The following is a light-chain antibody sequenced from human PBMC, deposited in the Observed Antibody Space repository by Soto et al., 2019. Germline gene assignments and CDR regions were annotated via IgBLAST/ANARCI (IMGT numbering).Light chain of an antibody. V-gene: IGKV3-20*01. CDR1: QSVGSY. CDR2: GIS. J-gene: IGKJ2*01. Sequence: EIVLTQSPATLSLSPGERATLSCRASQSVGSYLAWYHQKPGQAPRLVIHGISTRATGVPDRFSGGGSGTDFSLTISRLEPEDFAVYYCQQYDSSPYTFGQGTKLEIK. CDR3: QQYDSSPYT.